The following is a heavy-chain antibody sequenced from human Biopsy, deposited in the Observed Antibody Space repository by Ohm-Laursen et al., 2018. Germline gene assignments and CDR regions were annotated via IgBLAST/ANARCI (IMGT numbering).Heavy chain of an antibody. J-gene: IGHJ6*03. Sequence: SLRLSCAASGITFNSDWMGWVRQAPGKGLAWVAVIWYDGTDKFYADSVKGRFTISRDNSKNTLYLHMNSLRAADTAVYYCARDRYYGSENYFSHYNMDVWGQGTTVTVSS. CDR1: GITFNSDW. CDR2: IWYDGTDK. V-gene: IGHV3-33*08. D-gene: IGHD3-10*01. CDR3: ARDRYYGSENYFSHYNMDV.